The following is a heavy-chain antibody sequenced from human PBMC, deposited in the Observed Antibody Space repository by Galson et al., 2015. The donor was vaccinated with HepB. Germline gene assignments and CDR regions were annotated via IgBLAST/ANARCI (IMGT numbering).Heavy chain of an antibody. Sequence: SVKVSCKASGYTFTSYGISWVRQAPGQGLEWMGWISAYNGNTNYAQKLQGRVTMTTDTSTSTAYMELRSLRSDDTAVYYCARDIRDQLLQPHYYYYMDVWGKGTTVTVSS. CDR2: ISAYNGNT. D-gene: IGHD2-2*01. J-gene: IGHJ6*03. V-gene: IGHV1-18*01. CDR1: GYTFTSYG. CDR3: ARDIRDQLLQPHYYYYMDV.